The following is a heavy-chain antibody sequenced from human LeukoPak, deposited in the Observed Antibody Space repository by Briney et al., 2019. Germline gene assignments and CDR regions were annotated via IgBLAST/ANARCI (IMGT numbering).Heavy chain of an antibody. D-gene: IGHD3-10*01. Sequence: SETLSLTCTVSGGSISSYYWSWIRRPPRKGLEWIGYSYYSGSTNYNPSLKSRVTMSVDTSKNQFSLKLSSVTAADMAVYYCARGFGPRYFDSWGQGILVTVSA. CDR3: ARGFGPRYFDS. CDR2: SYYSGST. J-gene: IGHJ4*02. CDR1: GGSISSYY. V-gene: IGHV4-59*12.